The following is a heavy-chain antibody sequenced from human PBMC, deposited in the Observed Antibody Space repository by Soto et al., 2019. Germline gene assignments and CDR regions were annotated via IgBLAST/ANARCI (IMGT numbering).Heavy chain of an antibody. J-gene: IGHJ6*02. V-gene: IGHV3-74*01. CDR3: ARMWAVAGLYYYSGMDV. D-gene: IGHD6-19*01. CDR1: GFTFSIYW. Sequence: EVQLVESGGGLVQPGGSLRLSCAASGFTFSIYWMHWVRQAPGKGLVWVSRINSDGSSTSYADSVKGRFTISRDNAKNTLYLQMNSLRAEDTAVYYCARMWAVAGLYYYSGMDVWGQGTTVTVAS. CDR2: INSDGSST.